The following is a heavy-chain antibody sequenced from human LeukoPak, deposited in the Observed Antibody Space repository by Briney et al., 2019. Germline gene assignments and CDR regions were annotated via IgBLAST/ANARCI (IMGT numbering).Heavy chain of an antibody. J-gene: IGHJ5*02. CDR3: ARSSAITIFGVINWFDP. CDR1: GGSISTDY. D-gene: IGHD3-3*01. Sequence: SETLSLTCSVSGGSISTDYWSWIRQSAGKGLEWIGRISTTGGASYNPSLKSRLTMSVDMSKNQFSLTLTSVTAADTAVYYCARSSAITIFGVINWFDPWGRGTLVTVSS. V-gene: IGHV4-4*07. CDR2: ISTTGGA.